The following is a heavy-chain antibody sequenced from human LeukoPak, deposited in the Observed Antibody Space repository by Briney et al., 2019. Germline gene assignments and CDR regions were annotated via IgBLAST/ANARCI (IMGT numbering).Heavy chain of an antibody. CDR2: IYYSGST. J-gene: IGHJ4*02. CDR3: ARQGSSSWYGGYFDY. CDR1: GGSISSGGYS. V-gene: IGHV4-61*08. D-gene: IGHD6-13*01. Sequence: PSETLSLTCAVSGGSISSGGYSWSWIRQPPGKGLEWIGYIYYSGSTNYNPSLKSRVTISVDTSKNQFSLKLSSVTAANTAVYYCARQGSSSWYGGYFDYWGQGTLVTVSS.